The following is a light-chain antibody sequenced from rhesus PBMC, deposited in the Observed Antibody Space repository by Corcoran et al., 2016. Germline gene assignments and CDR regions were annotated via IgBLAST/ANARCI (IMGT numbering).Light chain of an antibody. Sequence: EIVMTQSPATLSLSPGERATLSCRASQSVSSSLSWYQQKPGQAPRLLTYGASSRATGIPDRFSGSGSGTDFTLTISSLEPGDVAVYYCLQHSNWPRTFGQRTKVEI. CDR1: QSVSSS. V-gene: IGKV3-24*01. CDR3: LQHSNWPRT. J-gene: IGKJ1*01. CDR2: GAS.